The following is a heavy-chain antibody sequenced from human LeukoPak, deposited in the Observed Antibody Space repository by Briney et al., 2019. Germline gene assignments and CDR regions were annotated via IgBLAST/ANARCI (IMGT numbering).Heavy chain of an antibody. CDR2: ISGSGIST. J-gene: IGHJ4*02. Sequence: GGSLRLSCAASGFTFDDYGMSWVRQAPGKGLEWVSGISGSGISTYYADAVKGRFTISRDNAKNSLYLQGKSLRVDDTAVYYCARERFHGSGAPKYDFWGQGTLVTVSS. D-gene: IGHD3-10*01. V-gene: IGHV3-20*04. CDR3: ARERFHGSGAPKYDF. CDR1: GFTFDDYG.